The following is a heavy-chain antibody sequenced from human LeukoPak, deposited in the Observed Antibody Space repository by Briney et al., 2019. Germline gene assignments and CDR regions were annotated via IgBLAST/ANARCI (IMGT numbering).Heavy chain of an antibody. CDR3: AVATVPHSRGAFDI. J-gene: IGHJ3*02. CDR2: IYYSGST. CDR1: GGSISSYY. Sequence: KPSETLSLTCTVSGGSISSYYWSWIRQPPGKGLEWLGYIYYSGSTNYNPSLKSRVTISVDTSKNQFSLKLSSVTAADTAVYYCAVATVPHSRGAFDIWGQGTMVTVSS. D-gene: IGHD4-17*01. V-gene: IGHV4-59*01.